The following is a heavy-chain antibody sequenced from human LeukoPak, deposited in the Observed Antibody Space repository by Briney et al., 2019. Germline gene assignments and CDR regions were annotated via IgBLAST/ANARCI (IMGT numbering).Heavy chain of an antibody. CDR3: AKLSLEGYYDFWSGYSSSYYYYYMDV. J-gene: IGHJ6*03. CDR2: ISGSGGST. Sequence: GGSLRLSCAASGFTFSSYAMSWVRQAPGKGLEWVSAISGSGGSTYYADSVKGRFTISRDNSKNTLYLQMNSLRAEDTAVYYCAKLSLEGYYDFWSGYSSSYYYYYMDVWGKGTTVTVSS. V-gene: IGHV3-23*01. D-gene: IGHD3-3*01. CDR1: GFTFSSYA.